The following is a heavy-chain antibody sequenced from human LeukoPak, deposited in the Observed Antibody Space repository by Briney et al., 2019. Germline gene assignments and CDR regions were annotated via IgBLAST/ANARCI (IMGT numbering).Heavy chain of an antibody. D-gene: IGHD2-15*01. CDR2: ISSTSTCI. Sequence: NPGGSLRLSCAASEFTFSSYTINWVRQAPGKGLEWVSSISSTSTCISYADSMKGRFTISRDNSKNSLYLQMNSLRAEDTAVYYCARGGGNFDYWGQGTLVTVSS. V-gene: IGHV3-21*01. CDR3: ARGGGNFDY. CDR1: EFTFSSYT. J-gene: IGHJ4*02.